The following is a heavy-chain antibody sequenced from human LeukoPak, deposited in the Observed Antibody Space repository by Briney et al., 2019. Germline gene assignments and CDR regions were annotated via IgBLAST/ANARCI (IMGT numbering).Heavy chain of an antibody. CDR1: GGSISSYY. D-gene: IGHD1-14*01. V-gene: IGHV4-34*01. CDR2: INHSGST. CDR3: ARGALGSHHAGAFDI. J-gene: IGHJ3*02. Sequence: PSETLSLTCTVSGGSISSYYWSWIRQPPGKGLEWIGEINHSGSTNYNPSLKSRVTISVDTSKNQFSLKLSSVTAADTAVYYCARGALGSHHAGAFDIWGQGTMVTVSS.